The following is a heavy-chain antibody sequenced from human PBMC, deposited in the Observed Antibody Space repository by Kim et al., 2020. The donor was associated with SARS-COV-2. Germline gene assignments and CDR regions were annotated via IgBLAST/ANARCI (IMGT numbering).Heavy chain of an antibody. CDR3: ARDSLLRFLMDV. D-gene: IGHD3-3*01. J-gene: IGHJ6*02. V-gene: IGHV3-33*01. CDR2: IWYDGSNK. Sequence: GGSLRLSCAASGFTFSSYGMHWVRQAPGKGLEWVAVIWYDGSNKYYADSVKGRFTISRDNSKNTLYLQMNSLRAEDTAVYYCARDSLLRFLMDVWGQGTTVTVSS. CDR1: GFTFSSYG.